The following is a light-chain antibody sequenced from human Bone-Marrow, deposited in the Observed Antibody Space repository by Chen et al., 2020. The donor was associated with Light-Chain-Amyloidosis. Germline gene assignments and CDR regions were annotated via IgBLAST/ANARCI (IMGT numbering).Light chain of an antibody. Sequence: EIVLTQSPGTLSLSPGEGANLSCRASQTISSNYLTWYQQKFGQAPRLLIYGSSSRATGIPDRFSGSGSGADFTLTISSLEPEDFAVYYCQQRTNWGFTFGPGTKVDIK. CDR2: GSS. J-gene: IGKJ3*01. CDR1: QTISSNY. V-gene: IGKV3D-20*02. CDR3: QQRTNWGFT.